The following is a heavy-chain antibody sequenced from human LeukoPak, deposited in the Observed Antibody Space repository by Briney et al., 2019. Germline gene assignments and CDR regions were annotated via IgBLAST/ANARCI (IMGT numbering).Heavy chain of an antibody. CDR3: AKDRSITIFGVVPGSWGFDY. Sequence: GGSLRLSCAGSGFTFNTYAMSWVRQAPGKGLEWVSAISGSGGSTYYADSVKGRFTISRDNSKNTLYLQMNSLRAEDTAVYYCAKDRSITIFGVVPGSWGFDYWGQGTLVTVSS. CDR2: ISGSGGST. J-gene: IGHJ4*02. CDR1: GFTFNTYA. D-gene: IGHD3-3*01. V-gene: IGHV3-23*01.